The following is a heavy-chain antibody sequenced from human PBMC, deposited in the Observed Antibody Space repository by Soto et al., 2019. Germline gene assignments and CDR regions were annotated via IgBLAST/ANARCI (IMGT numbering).Heavy chain of an antibody. J-gene: IGHJ5*02. Sequence: PGGSLRLSCAASGFTFSSYAMSWIRQAPGKGLEWVSAISGSGGSTYYADSVKGRFTISRDNSKNTLYLQMNSLRAEDTAVYYCAKLSRRFLEWFEDWFDPWGQGTLVTVSS. CDR3: AKLSRRFLEWFEDWFDP. CDR2: ISGSGGST. V-gene: IGHV3-23*01. CDR1: GFTFSSYA. D-gene: IGHD3-3*01.